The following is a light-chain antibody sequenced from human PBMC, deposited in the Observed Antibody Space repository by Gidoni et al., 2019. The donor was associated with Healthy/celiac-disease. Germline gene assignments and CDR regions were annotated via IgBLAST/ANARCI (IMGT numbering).Light chain of an antibody. V-gene: IGKV3-11*01. CDR2: DAA. Sequence: EMLSKSPPATLSLSPGKRAPFSCRASQSFSSYLACYQQKPGQAPRLLIYDAANRATGSPAGLIGSRSGTNYSLPIISLVPEDYSVLYCRQRSSRVLTFGQGTKVEIK. J-gene: IGKJ1*01. CDR3: RQRSSRVLT. CDR1: QSFSSY.